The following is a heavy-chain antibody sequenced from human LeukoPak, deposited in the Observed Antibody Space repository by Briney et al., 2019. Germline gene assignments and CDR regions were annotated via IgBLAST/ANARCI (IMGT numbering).Heavy chain of an antibody. J-gene: IGHJ4*02. Sequence: GGSLRLSCAASGFTFSSYGMHWVRQAPGKGLEWVAFIRYDGSNKYYADSVKGRFTISRDNSKNTLYLQMNSLRAEDTAVYYCAKGLGSSLYYFDYWGQGTLVTVSS. CDR1: GFTFSSYG. CDR3: AKGLGSSLYYFDY. D-gene: IGHD7-27*01. CDR2: IRYDGSNK. V-gene: IGHV3-30*02.